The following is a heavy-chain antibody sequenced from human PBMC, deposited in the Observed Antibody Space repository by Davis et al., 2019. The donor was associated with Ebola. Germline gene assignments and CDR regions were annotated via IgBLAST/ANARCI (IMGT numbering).Heavy chain of an antibody. V-gene: IGHV1-18*01. D-gene: IGHD1-26*01. CDR3: ARDRGGNYWYFDL. CDR1: VGSFSSYA. J-gene: IGHJ2*01. CDR2: ISAYNGST. Sequence: ASVKVSCKASVGSFSSYAISWVRQAPGQGLEWKGWISAYNGSTNYAQKLQGRVTMTTDTSTSTAYMELRSLRSDDTAVYYCARDRGGNYWYFDLWGRGTLVTVSS.